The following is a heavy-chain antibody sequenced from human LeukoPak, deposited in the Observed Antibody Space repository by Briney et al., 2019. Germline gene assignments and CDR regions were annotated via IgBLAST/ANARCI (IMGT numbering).Heavy chain of an antibody. V-gene: IGHV1-24*01. CDR1: GDTLTELS. CDR3: AAVGVGLQVF. J-gene: IGHJ4*02. Sequence: ASVKVSCKVSGDTLTELSMHWVRQAPGKGLEWMGTFDPEEDEIIYAQKSQGRLTMTEDTSTDTAYMDLRSLTSDDTAMYYCAAVGVGLQVFWGQGTLVTVSS. CDR2: FDPEEDEI. D-gene: IGHD4-11*01.